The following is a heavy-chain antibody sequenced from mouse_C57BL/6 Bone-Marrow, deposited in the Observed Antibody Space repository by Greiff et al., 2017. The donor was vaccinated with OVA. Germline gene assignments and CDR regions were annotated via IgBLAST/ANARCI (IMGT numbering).Heavy chain of an antibody. J-gene: IGHJ2*01. CDR1: GFSLTSYG. V-gene: IGHV2-2*01. Sequence: VQLQQSGPGLVQPSQSLSITCTVSGFSLTSYGVHWVRQSPGKGLEWLGVIWSGGSTDYNAALISRLSISKDNSKSQVFFEMNRLQADDTAIYYGARNWDGLYYFDNWGQGTTLTVSS. CDR3: ARNWDGLYYFDN. D-gene: IGHD3-3*01. CDR2: IWSGGST.